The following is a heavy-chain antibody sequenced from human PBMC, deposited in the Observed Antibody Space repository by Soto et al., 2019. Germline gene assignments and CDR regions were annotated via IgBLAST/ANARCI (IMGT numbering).Heavy chain of an antibody. CDR2: IVVGSGNT. V-gene: IGHV1-58*01. D-gene: IGHD3-9*01. CDR3: AAGGYYDILTGNDAFDI. Sequence: ASVKVSCTASGFTFTSSAVQWVRQARGQRLEWIGWIVVGSGNTNYAQKFQERVTITRDMSTSTAYMELSSLRSEDTAVYYCAAGGYYDILTGNDAFDIWGQGTMVTVS. CDR1: GFTFTSSA. J-gene: IGHJ3*02.